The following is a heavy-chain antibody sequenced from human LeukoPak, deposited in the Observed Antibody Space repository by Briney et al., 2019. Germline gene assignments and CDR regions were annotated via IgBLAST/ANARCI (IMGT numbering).Heavy chain of an antibody. Sequence: SETLSLTCAVYIDSFSNYHWNWIRQTPAKGMEWIGEANESGGTNISPSLRSRVILSVDTSKNQFPLKLISVTVADTAIYYCARGQGATVPQVGKNWFDPWGQGTRVTVSS. D-gene: IGHD1-26*01. J-gene: IGHJ5*02. CDR2: ANESGGT. CDR1: IDSFSNYH. CDR3: ARGQGATVPQVGKNWFDP. V-gene: IGHV4-34*01.